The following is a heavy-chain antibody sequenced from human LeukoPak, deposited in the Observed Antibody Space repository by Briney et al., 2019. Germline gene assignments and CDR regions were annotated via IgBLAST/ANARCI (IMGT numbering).Heavy chain of an antibody. CDR3: AKCRTSCQANGFDV. D-gene: IGHD1-14*01. CDR2: IKQDGSEK. J-gene: IGHJ3*01. Sequence: GGSLRLSCAVSGFTFSSYWMSWVRQAPGKGLEWVANIKQDGSEKYYVDSVKGRFTITRDDSKNTLYLQMDSLRAEDTAIYYCAKCRTSCQANGFDVWGQGTMVTVSS. V-gene: IGHV3-7*05. CDR1: GFTFSSYW.